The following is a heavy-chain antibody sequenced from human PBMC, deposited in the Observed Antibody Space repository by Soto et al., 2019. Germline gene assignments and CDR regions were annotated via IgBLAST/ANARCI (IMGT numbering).Heavy chain of an antibody. D-gene: IGHD1-1*01. Sequence: QVQLVESGGGVVQPGRSLRLSCAASGFTFSSYAMHWVRQAPGKGLEWVAVISYDGSNKYYADSVKGRFTISRDNSKNTLYLQMTSLRAEHTAVYYCARDRLRYNWNDFPYYYYGMDVWGQGTTVTVSS. CDR1: GFTFSSYA. CDR3: ARDRLRYNWNDFPYYYYGMDV. CDR2: ISYDGSNK. V-gene: IGHV3-30-3*01. J-gene: IGHJ6*02.